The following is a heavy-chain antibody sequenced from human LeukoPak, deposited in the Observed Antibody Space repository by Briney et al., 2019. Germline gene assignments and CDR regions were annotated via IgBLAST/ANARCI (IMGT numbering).Heavy chain of an antibody. CDR2: FDPEDGET. CDR1: GYTLTELS. V-gene: IGHV1-24*01. CDR3: ATNYYDTLTGYYIPDAFDI. D-gene: IGHD3-9*01. J-gene: IGHJ3*02. Sequence: ASVRVSCKVSGYTLTELSMHWVRQAPGKGLEWMGGFDPEDGETIYAQKFQGRVTMTEDTSTDTAYMELSSLRSEDTAVYYCATNYYDTLTGYYIPDAFDIWGQGTMVTVSS.